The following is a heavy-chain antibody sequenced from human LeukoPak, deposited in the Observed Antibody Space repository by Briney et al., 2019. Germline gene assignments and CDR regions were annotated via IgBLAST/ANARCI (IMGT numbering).Heavy chain of an antibody. CDR2: INPNSGGT. V-gene: IGHV1-2*02. D-gene: IGHD6-19*01. Sequence: ASVKVSCKASGYTFTGYYMHWVRQAPGQGLEWMGWINPNSGGTNYAQKFQGRVTKTRDTSISTAYMELSRLRSDDTAVYYCARARYSSGWYYFDYWGQGTLVTVSS. CDR3: ARARYSSGWYYFDY. CDR1: GYTFTGYY. J-gene: IGHJ4*02.